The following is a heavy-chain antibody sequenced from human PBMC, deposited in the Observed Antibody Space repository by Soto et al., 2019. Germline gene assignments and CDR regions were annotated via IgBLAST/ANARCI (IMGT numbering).Heavy chain of an antibody. J-gene: IGHJ4*02. CDR2: ISYDGSNK. Sequence: QVQLVESGGGVVQPGRSLRLSCAASGFTFSSYGMHWVRQAPGKGLEWVAVISYDGSNKYYADSVKGRFTISRDNSKNTLYLQMNSLRAEDTAVYYCATVVVVAATSDYWGQGTLVTGSS. CDR3: ATVVVVAATSDY. V-gene: IGHV3-30*03. D-gene: IGHD2-15*01. CDR1: GFTFSSYG.